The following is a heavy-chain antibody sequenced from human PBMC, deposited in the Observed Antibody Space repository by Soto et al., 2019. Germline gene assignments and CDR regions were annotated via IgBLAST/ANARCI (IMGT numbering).Heavy chain of an antibody. J-gene: IGHJ4*02. CDR3: ARSGYSCGPNPLLY. CDR1: GGSISSGGYY. D-gene: IGHD5-18*01. CDR2: IYYSGST. V-gene: IGHV4-31*03. Sequence: QVQMQESGPGLVKPSQTLSLTCTVSGGSISSGGYYWSWIRQHPGKGLEWIGYIYYSGSTYYNPSLKSRVTISVDASKNQFSLKLSSVTAADTAVYYCARSGYSCGPNPLLYWGQGTLVTVSS.